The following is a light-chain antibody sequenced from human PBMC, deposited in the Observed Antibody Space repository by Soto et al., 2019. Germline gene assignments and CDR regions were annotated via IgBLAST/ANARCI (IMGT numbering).Light chain of an antibody. V-gene: IGKV3-11*01. CDR2: DAS. CDR1: QSVSSY. CDR3: QQRSNWPPT. Sequence: ELVLTQSPATLSLSPGERATLSCKASQSVSSYLAWYQQKPGQAPRLLIYDASNRATGIPARFSGSGSGTDFTLTISSLEPEDFAVYDCQQRSNWPPTFGRGNKVEFK. J-gene: IGKJ1*01.